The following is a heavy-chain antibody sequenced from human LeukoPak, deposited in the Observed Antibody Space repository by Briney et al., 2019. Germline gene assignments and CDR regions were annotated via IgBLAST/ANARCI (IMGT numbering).Heavy chain of an antibody. Sequence: ASVKVSCKASGYTFTSYGISWVRQAPGQGLEWMGWISAYNGNTNYAQKLQGRVTMTTDTSTSTAYMELRSLRSDDTAVYYCARGIVGYSGGWPYYFDYWGQGTLVTVSS. CDR2: ISAYNGNT. D-gene: IGHD6-19*01. J-gene: IGHJ4*02. CDR3: ARGIVGYSGGWPYYFDY. V-gene: IGHV1-18*01. CDR1: GYTFTSYG.